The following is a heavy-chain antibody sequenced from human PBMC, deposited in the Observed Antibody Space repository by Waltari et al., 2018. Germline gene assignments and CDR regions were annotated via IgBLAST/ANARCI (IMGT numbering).Heavy chain of an antibody. D-gene: IGHD6-6*01. J-gene: IGHJ4*02. CDR3: ARGRYSSSLYYFDY. CDR2: IKQDGSEK. V-gene: IGHV3-7*01. Sequence: EVQLVESGGGLVQPGGSLRLSCAASGFTFSSYWMSWVRQAPGKGLAWVANIKQDGSEKYYVDSVKGRFTISRDNAKNSLYLQMNSLRAEDTAVYYWARGRYSSSLYYFDYWGQGTLVTVSS. CDR1: GFTFSSYW.